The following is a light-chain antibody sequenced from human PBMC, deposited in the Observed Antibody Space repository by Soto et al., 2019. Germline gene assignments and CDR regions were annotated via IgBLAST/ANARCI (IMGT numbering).Light chain of an antibody. V-gene: IGKV3-11*01. CDR1: QNVKSY. CDR2: DAS. J-gene: IGKJ5*01. CDR3: QQRTDGIT. Sequence: EIVLGQSPATLSLSPGESATLSCRASQNVKSYLAWYQQKPGQAPRLLIYDASNRATGIPARFSGSGSGTDYTLTISSLEPEDFAVYFCQQRTDGITFGQGTRLEIK.